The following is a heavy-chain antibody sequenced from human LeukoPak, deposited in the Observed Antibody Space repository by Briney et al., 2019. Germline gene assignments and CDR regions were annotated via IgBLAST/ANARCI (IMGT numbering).Heavy chain of an antibody. CDR1: GFTFSSYE. D-gene: IGHD4-17*01. Sequence: GGSLRLSCVASGFTFSSYEMNWVRQAPGKGLKWVSYISRRGNTRYHADSVKGRFTLSRDNAKKSLYLEMKSLRAEDTAVYYCARERETTVTYDAFDIWGLGTMVTVSS. V-gene: IGHV3-48*03. CDR3: ARERETTVTYDAFDI. CDR2: ISRRGNTR. J-gene: IGHJ3*02.